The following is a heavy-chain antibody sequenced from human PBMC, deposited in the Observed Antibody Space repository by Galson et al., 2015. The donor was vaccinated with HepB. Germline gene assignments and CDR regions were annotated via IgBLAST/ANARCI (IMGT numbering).Heavy chain of an antibody. J-gene: IGHJ4*02. CDR3: AKCGDIVVLVTAAHS. CDR2: ISGSGSGT. CDR1: GFTFKNYA. D-gene: IGHD2-15*01. V-gene: IGHV3-23*01. Sequence: SLRLSCAASGFTFKNYAMSWVRQAPGKGLEWVSDISGSGSGTYYADSVKGRFTISRDNAQNTLYLEMNSLRADDTAVYYCAKCGDIVVLVTAAHSWGQGTLVTVSS.